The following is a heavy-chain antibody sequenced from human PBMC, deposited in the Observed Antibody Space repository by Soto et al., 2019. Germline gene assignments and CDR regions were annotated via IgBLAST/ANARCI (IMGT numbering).Heavy chain of an antibody. CDR1: GGTFSSYA. V-gene: IGHV1-69*01. CDR3: ARPRGYCSSTSCYFFY. J-gene: IGHJ4*02. CDR2: IIPIFGTA. Sequence: QVQLVQSGAEVKKPGSSVKVSCKASGGTFSSYAISWVRQAPGQGLEWMGGIIPIFGTANYAQKFQGRVTITADESTSTAYMELSSLRSDDTAVYYCARPRGYCSSTSCYFFYWGQGTLVTVSS. D-gene: IGHD2-2*01.